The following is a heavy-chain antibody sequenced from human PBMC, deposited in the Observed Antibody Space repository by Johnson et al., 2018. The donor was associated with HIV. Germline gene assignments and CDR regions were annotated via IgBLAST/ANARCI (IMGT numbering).Heavy chain of an antibody. CDR2: IWYAGSIK. V-gene: IGHV3-33*06. Sequence: VQLVESGGSVVQPGRSLRLSCAASGFTFSSYAMHWVRQAPGQGLEWVAVIWYAGSIKYYADSGKGRFPISRDNSKNPLYMQMNSLRAEDTAVYYCAKDLFTEREDDAFDIWGQGTMVTVSS. J-gene: IGHJ3*02. CDR3: AKDLFTEREDDAFDI. D-gene: IGHD1-26*01. CDR1: GFTFSSYA.